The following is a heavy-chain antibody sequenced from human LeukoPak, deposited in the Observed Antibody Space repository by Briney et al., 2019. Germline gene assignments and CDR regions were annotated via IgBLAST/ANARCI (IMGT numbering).Heavy chain of an antibody. CDR3: AKEKYYGSD. J-gene: IGHJ4*02. V-gene: IGHV3-48*01. D-gene: IGHD3-10*01. Sequence: PGGSLRLSCVASGFTFSSYSLNWFRQAPGKGLEWVSYISFSGNTREYADSVKGRFTISRDDAKKSLYLEMNSLRAEDTAVYYCAKEKYYGSDWGQGTLVTVSS. CDR2: ISFSGNTR. CDR1: GFTFSSYS.